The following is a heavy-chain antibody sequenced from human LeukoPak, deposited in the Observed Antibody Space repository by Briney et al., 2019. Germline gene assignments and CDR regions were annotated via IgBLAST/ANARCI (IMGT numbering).Heavy chain of an antibody. CDR3: VRSLDY. CDR2: ITGSGGFT. Sequence: GGSLRLSCAASGFPFSTYATNWVRQAPGKGLEWVSVITGSGGFTQYAASVKGRFTISRDNSKNTVYLQMNSLRVEDTALYYCVRSLDYWGQGTLVTVSS. J-gene: IGHJ4*02. V-gene: IGHV3-23*01. CDR1: GFPFSTYA.